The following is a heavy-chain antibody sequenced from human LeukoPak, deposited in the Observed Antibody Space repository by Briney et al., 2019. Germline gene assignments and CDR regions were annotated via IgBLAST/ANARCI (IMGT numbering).Heavy chain of an antibody. CDR3: AGTMEMATIVDY. CDR2: IYSDGDTT. D-gene: IGHD5-24*01. J-gene: IGHJ4*02. CDR1: GFTVSSTY. V-gene: IGHV3-53*01. Sequence: GGSLRLSCAASGFTVSSTYMGWVRQAPGKGLNWVSVIYSDGDTTYYADSVKGQFTISRDNSKNTLYLQMNSLRAEDTAVYYCAGTMEMATIVDYWGQGTLVTVSS.